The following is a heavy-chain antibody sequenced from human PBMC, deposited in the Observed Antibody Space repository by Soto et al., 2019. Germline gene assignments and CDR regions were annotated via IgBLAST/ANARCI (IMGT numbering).Heavy chain of an antibody. J-gene: IGHJ4*02. D-gene: IGHD6-6*01. V-gene: IGHV1-8*01. Sequence: QVQLVQSGAEVKKPGASVKVSCKASGYTFTSYDINWVRQATGQGLEWMGWMNPNSGNTGYAQKFQGRVTMTRNTSISTAYRELSSLRSEDTAVYYCARGGKKRAARHSVPFDYWGQGTLVTVSS. CDR1: GYTFTSYD. CDR3: ARGGKKRAARHSVPFDY. CDR2: MNPNSGNT.